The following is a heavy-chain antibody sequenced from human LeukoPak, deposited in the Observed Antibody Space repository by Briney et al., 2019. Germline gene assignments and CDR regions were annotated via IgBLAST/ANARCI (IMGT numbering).Heavy chain of an antibody. D-gene: IGHD2-2*01. V-gene: IGHV4-61*02. CDR3: ARDRYCSSISCQTGWFDP. Sequence: SETLSLTCTVSGGSISSGGYYWSWIRQPAGKGLEWIGRIYTSGSTNYNLSLTSRVTLSVDTSKNQFSLKLSSVTAADPAVYYCARDRYCSSISCQTGWFDPWGQGTLVTVSS. CDR2: IYTSGST. J-gene: IGHJ5*02. CDR1: GGSISSGGYY.